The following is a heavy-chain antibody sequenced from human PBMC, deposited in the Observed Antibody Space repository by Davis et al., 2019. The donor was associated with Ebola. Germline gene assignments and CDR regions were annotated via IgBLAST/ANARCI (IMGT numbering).Heavy chain of an antibody. Sequence: SETLSLTCTVSNYSFSSGYHWGWIRQPPGKGLEWIGTIYVSGTPDYNPSLRSRVTISADPSKNQFSLRLTSVTAADTAVSYCARDSSPRNLDIWGQGTLVTVSS. J-gene: IGHJ3*02. CDR2: IYVSGTP. V-gene: IGHV4-38-2*02. D-gene: IGHD1-14*01. CDR1: NYSFSSGYH. CDR3: ARDSSPRNLDI.